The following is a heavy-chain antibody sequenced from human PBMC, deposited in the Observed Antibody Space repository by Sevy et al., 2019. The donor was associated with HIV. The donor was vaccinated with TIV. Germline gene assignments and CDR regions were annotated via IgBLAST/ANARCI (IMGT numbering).Heavy chain of an antibody. J-gene: IGHJ3*02. V-gene: IGHV1-18*01. CDR1: GNTFSTFG. Sequence: ASVKVSCKASGNTFSTFGVSWVRQAPGQGLEWMGWISGYNGNTNYAQKVQGRVTMTTDTSTTTVYMELSSLKTDDTAVYYCATDADSSGWHTPSAFHIWGQGTMVTVSS. D-gene: IGHD6-19*01. CDR2: ISGYNGNT. CDR3: ATDADSSGWHTPSAFHI.